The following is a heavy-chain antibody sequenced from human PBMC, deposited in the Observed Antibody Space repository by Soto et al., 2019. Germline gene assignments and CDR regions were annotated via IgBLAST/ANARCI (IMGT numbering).Heavy chain of an antibody. J-gene: IGHJ4*02. CDR3: AKDGEVLGSLYYFDY. D-gene: IGHD3-10*01. CDR1: GFTFRSYG. CDR2: IWYDGSNK. Sequence: QVQLVESGGGVVQPGRSLRLSCTASGFTFRSYGRHWVRQAPGKGLEWVAVIWYDGSNKYYADSVKGRFTISRDNSKNTLYLQMNSLRAEDTAMYFCAKDGEVLGSLYYFDYWGQGTLVAVSS. V-gene: IGHV3-33*06.